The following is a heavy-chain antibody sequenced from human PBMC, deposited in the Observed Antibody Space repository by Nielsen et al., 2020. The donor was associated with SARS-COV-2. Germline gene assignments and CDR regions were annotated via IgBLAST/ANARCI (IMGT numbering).Heavy chain of an antibody. CDR3: VKEDTILSPFDV. CDR1: GFTFNTYA. Sequence: GGSLRLSCAASGFTFNTYAMSWVRQAPGKGLEWVSSFSGRGGRIYYADSVKGRFAISRDNSKNTLYLQMNSLRVEDTALYYCVKEDTILSPFDVWGHGTMVTVSS. CDR2: FSGRGGRI. V-gene: IGHV3-23*01. J-gene: IGHJ3*01. D-gene: IGHD2-15*01.